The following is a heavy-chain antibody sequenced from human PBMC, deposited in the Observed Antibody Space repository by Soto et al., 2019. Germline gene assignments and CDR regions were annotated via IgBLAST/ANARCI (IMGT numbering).Heavy chain of an antibody. Sequence: QVQLVQSGAEMKRPGSSVKVSCETSGGIFTNYTFNWVRQAPGQGLEWMGWIIPVLNVANYAQTFQGRVTITADKSTSTAYLELTSLRSEDTAIYFCAKAPTASAPFDYWGQGTRVTVSS. CDR3: AKAPTASAPFDY. CDR2: IIPVLNVA. J-gene: IGHJ4*02. D-gene: IGHD2-21*02. V-gene: IGHV1-69*02. CDR1: GGIFTNYT.